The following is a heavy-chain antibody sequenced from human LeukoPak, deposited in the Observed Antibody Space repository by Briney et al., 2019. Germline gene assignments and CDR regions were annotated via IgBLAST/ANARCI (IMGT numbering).Heavy chain of an antibody. V-gene: IGHV5-51*01. Sequence: GESLKISCKGSGYSFTSYWIGWVRQMPGKGLEWMGIIQPSDSETKYSPSFQGQVTISADKSISTAYLQWSSLKASDTAIYYCARRNYYGSGTNFDYWGRGTLVTVSS. D-gene: IGHD3-10*01. J-gene: IGHJ4*02. CDR2: IQPSDSET. CDR3: ARRNYYGSGTNFDY. CDR1: GYSFTSYW.